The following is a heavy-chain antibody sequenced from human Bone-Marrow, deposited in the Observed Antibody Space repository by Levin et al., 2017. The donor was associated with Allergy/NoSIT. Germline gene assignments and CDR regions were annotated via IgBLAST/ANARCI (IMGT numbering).Heavy chain of an antibody. CDR1: GGTLRNYA. D-gene: IGHD3-10*01. Sequence: SVKVSCKASGGTLRNYAISWVRQAPGQGLEWMGGIIPAFGSTNYAQKFQDRVTITADESTRTSHMELRSLRFEDTAVYYFARARGGFYGSGSFDFWGQGTLVTVSS. CDR3: ARARGGFYGSGSFDF. V-gene: IGHV1-69*13. CDR2: IIPAFGST. J-gene: IGHJ4*02.